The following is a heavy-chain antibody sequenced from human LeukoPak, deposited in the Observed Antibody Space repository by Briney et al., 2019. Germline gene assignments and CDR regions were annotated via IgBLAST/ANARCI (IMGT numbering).Heavy chain of an antibody. CDR3: AREDILTGYREGFDY. CDR1: GFTFGSYE. D-gene: IGHD3-9*01. CDR2: ISSSGTTK. V-gene: IGHV3-48*03. Sequence: PGGSLRLSCAASGFTFGSYEMNWVRQAPGKGLEWVSNISSSGTTKYYADSVKGRFTISRDNAKNSLYLQMNSLRAEDTAVYYCAREDILTGYREGFDYWGQGTLVTVSS. J-gene: IGHJ4*02.